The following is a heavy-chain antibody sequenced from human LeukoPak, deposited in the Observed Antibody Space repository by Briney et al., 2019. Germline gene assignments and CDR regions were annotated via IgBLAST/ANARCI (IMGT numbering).Heavy chain of an antibody. CDR3: ARQSDDLGYFQH. CDR1: GGSLSSYY. V-gene: IGHV4-59*08. J-gene: IGHJ1*01. Sequence: NPSETLSLTCTVSGGSLSSYYWSWIRQPPGKGLEWIGYIYYRGRTKYNPSLQSRVTISVDTSRNQFSLRLSSVTAADTAVYYCARQSDDLGYFQHWGQGTLVTVSS. D-gene: IGHD3-16*01. CDR2: IYYRGRT.